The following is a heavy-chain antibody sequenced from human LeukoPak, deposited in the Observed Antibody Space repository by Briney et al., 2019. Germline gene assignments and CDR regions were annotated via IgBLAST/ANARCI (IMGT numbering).Heavy chain of an antibody. CDR2: ISAYNGNT. Sequence: ASVKVSCKASGYTFTSYGISWVRQAPGQGLEWMGWISAYNGNTNYAQKLQGRVTMTTDTSTSTAYMELRSLRSDDTAVYYCAREPFLSTVTTDDAFDIWGQGTMVTVSS. CDR3: AREPFLSTVTTDDAFDI. D-gene: IGHD4-17*01. J-gene: IGHJ3*02. V-gene: IGHV1-18*01. CDR1: GYTFTSYG.